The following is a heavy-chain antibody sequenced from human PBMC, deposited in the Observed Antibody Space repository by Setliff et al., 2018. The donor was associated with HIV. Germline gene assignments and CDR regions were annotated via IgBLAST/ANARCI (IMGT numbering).Heavy chain of an antibody. J-gene: IGHJ4*02. Sequence: SETLSLTCTVSGGSIKSSSYYWGWIRQPPGKGLEWIGSIYYSGNTYYNPSLKSRVTISEDTSRNQFSLKLTSVTAADTAVYYCARLSDTSMASFDSWGQGSLVTVSS. V-gene: IGHV4-39*07. CDR1: GGSIKSSSYY. CDR3: ARLSDTSMASFDS. CDR2: IYYSGNT. D-gene: IGHD5-18*01.